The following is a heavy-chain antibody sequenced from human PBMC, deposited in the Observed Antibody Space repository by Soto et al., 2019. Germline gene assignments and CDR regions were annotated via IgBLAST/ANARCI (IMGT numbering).Heavy chain of an antibody. CDR3: ARVYCTNGVCYEGGYYCYYGVDV. J-gene: IGHJ6*02. CDR1: GGTFSSYA. Sequence: QVQLVQSGAEVKKPGSSVKVSCKASGGTFSSYAISWVRQAPGQVLEWLGGIIPIFGTANYAQKIQGRVTITADESTSTAYMELSSLRSEDTAVYYCARVYCTNGVCYEGGYYCYYGVDVWGQGTTVTVSS. V-gene: IGHV1-69*01. CDR2: IIPIFGTA. D-gene: IGHD2-8*01.